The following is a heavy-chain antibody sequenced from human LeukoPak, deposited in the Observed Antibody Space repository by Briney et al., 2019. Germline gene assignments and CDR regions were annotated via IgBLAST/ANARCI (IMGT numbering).Heavy chain of an antibody. J-gene: IGHJ4*02. D-gene: IGHD3-3*01. Sequence: GGSLRLSCAASGFTFSSYSMNWVRQAPGKGLEWVSYISSSSSTIYYADSVKGRFTISRDNAKNSLYLQMNSLRDEDTAVYYFARVPLRFLEWLLDYWGQGTLVTVSS. CDR2: ISSSSSTI. CDR3: ARVPLRFLEWLLDY. CDR1: GFTFSSYS. V-gene: IGHV3-48*02.